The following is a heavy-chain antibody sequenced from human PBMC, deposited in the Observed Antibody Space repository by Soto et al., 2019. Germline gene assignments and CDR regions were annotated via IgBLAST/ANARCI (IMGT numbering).Heavy chain of an antibody. CDR1: GYTFTGYY. CDR3: AIEVGAGRQYYFDY. J-gene: IGHJ4*02. Sequence: QVQLVQSGAEVKKPGASVKVSCKASGYTFTGYYIHWVRQAPGQGLEWMGWFAPNNGGTNYEPNFQGMVAMTRDTSISTAYMELSSLRSDYTAVYYCAIEVGAGRQYYFDYWGQGTLVTVSS. CDR2: FAPNNGGT. D-gene: IGHD3-10*01. V-gene: IGHV1-2*02.